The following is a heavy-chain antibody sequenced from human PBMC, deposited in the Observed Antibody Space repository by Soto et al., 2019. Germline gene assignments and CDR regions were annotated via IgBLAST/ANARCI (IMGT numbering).Heavy chain of an antibody. CDR3: TTGAGDDNYYYYYMDV. D-gene: IGHD3-9*01. J-gene: IGHJ6*03. V-gene: IGHV3-15*01. CDR1: GFTFSNAW. CDR2: IKSKTDGGTT. Sequence: GGSLRLSCAASGFTFSNAWMSWVRQAPGKGLEWVGRIKSKTDGGTTDYAAPVKGRFTISRDDSKNTLYLQMNSLKTEDTAVYYCTTGAGDDNYYYYYMDVWGKGTTVTVSS.